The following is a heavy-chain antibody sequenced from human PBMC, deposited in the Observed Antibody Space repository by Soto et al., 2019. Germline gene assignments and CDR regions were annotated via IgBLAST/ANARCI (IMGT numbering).Heavy chain of an antibody. J-gene: IGHJ4*02. CDR2: ISGSGGST. CDR3: AKTTAAGILFDY. V-gene: IGHV3-23*01. CDR1: GFTFSSYA. D-gene: IGHD6-13*01. Sequence: EVQLLESGGGLVQPGGSLRLSCAASGFTFSSYAMSWVRQAPGKGLEWVSAISGSGGSTYYADSVKGRFTISRDNSKNTLYLQMNSRRAEDTAVYYCAKTTAAGILFDYWGQGTLVTVSS.